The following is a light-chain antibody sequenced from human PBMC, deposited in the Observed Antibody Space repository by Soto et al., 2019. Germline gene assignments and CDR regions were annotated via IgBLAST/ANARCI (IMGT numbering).Light chain of an antibody. J-gene: IGKJ5*01. V-gene: IGKV3-11*01. CDR2: SAY. Sequence: EIVMTQSPGTLSVSPGEGATLSCRASQSLSNSLAWYQQRPGQAHRLLIYSAYTRATGIHARFSGSGSGTDFTLTIRRLEPEDFAVYYCQQRSNWPITFGQGTRLENK. CDR3: QQRSNWPIT. CDR1: QSLSNS.